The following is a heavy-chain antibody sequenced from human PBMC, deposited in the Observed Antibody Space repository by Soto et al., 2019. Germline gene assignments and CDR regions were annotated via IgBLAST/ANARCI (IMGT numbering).Heavy chain of an antibody. V-gene: IGHV3-21*01. CDR1: GFTFSSYS. CDR2: ISSSSSYI. D-gene: IGHD6-19*01. CDR3: ARDFPTSSGLYGMDV. J-gene: IGHJ6*02. Sequence: GGSLRLSCAASGFTFSSYSMNWVRQAPGKGLEWVSSISSSSSYIYYADSVKGRLTISRDNAKNSLYLQMNSLRAEDTAVYYCARDFPTSSGLYGMDVWGQGTTVTVSS.